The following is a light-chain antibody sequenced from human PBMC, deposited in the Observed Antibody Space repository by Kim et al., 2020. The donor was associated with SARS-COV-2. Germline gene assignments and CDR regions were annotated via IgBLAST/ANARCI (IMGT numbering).Light chain of an antibody. CDR3: NSRDSSGNHVV. J-gene: IGLJ2*01. V-gene: IGLV3-19*01. Sequence: LGQTVRITCQGASLRTYYASWYQQKPGQAPVLVIYGKNNRPSGIPDRFSGSSSGNTASLTITGAQSEDEADYYCNSRDSSGNHVVFGGGTKLTVL. CDR2: GKN. CDR1: SLRTYY.